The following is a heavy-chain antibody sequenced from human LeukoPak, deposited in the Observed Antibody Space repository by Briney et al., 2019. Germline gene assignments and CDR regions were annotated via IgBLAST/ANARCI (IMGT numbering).Heavy chain of an antibody. J-gene: IGHJ4*02. CDR3: TRTPYSSSRYPSSD. V-gene: IGHV3-49*04. CDR1: GFTFGDYA. D-gene: IGHD6-13*01. Sequence: GGSLRLSCTASGFTFGDYAMSWVRQAPGKGLEWVGFIRNKAYGGTTEYAASVKGRFTISRDDSKSIAYLQMNSLKTEDTAVYYCTRTPYSSSRYPSSDWGQGTLVTVSS. CDR2: IRNKAYGGTT.